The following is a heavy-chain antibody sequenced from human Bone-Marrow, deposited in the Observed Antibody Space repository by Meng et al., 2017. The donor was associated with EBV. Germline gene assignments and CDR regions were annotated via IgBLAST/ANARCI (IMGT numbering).Heavy chain of an antibody. CDR2: IWHGGNT. CDR3: ARGNAYNVPSFDY. J-gene: IGHJ4*02. D-gene: IGHD5-24*01. CDR1: GASISGSNW. Sequence: QVQRQEAGPGLGKPSGTLSLTCAVSGASISGSNWWSWVRQPPGKGLEWIGEIWHGGNTNYNPSLKSRVTISVDKSGNQFSLNLNSVTAADTAVYYCARGNAYNVPSFDYWGQGTLVTVSS. V-gene: IGHV4-4*02.